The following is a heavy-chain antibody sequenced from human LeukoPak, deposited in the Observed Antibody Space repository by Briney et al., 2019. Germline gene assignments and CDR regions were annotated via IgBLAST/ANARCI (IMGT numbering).Heavy chain of an antibody. CDR1: GGSFSGYY. J-gene: IGHJ5*02. D-gene: IGHD2-21*01. CDR2: INHSGST. Sequence: ETLSLTCAVYGGSFSGYYWSWIRQPPGKGLEWIGEINHSGSTNYNPSLKSRVTISVDTSKNQFSLKLSSVTAADTAVYYCARHSIRFDPWGQGTLVTVSS. V-gene: IGHV4-34*01. CDR3: ARHSIRFDP.